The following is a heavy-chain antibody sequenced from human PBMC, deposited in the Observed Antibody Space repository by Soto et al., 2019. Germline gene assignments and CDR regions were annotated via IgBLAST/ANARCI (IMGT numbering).Heavy chain of an antibody. V-gene: IGHV1-58*01. J-gene: IGHJ5*02. D-gene: IGHD3-22*01. Sequence: SVKVSCKASGFTFTSSAVQWVRQARGQRLEWIGWIVVGSGNTNYAQKFQERVTITRDMSTSTAYMELSSLRSEDTAVYYCAAEDSSGYFNWFDPWGQGTLVTVSS. CDR2: IVVGSGNT. CDR3: AAEDSSGYFNWFDP. CDR1: GFTFTSSA.